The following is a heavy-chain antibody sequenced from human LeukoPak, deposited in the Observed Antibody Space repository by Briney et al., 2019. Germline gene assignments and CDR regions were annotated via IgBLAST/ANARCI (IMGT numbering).Heavy chain of an antibody. CDR1: GYTFTSYD. Sequence: ASVKVSCKASGYTFTSYDINWVRQATGQGLEWMGWMNPNSGNTGYAQKFQGRATMTRNTSISTAYMELSSLRSEDTAVYYCARDGYSSGWSAFDYWGQGTLVTVSS. CDR3: ARDGYSSGWSAFDY. CDR2: MNPNSGNT. V-gene: IGHV1-8*01. D-gene: IGHD6-19*01. J-gene: IGHJ4*02.